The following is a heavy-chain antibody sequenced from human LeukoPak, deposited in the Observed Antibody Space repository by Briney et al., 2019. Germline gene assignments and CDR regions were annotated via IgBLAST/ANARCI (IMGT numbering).Heavy chain of an antibody. J-gene: IGHJ6*04. CDR3: ARQGDGLDV. CDR2: IYYSGST. V-gene: IGHV4-39*01. CDR1: GGSISSSSYY. Sequence: SETLSLTCTVSGGSISSSSYYWGWIRQPPGKGLEWIGSIYYSGSTYYNPSLKSRVTISVDTSKNQFSLKLSSVTAADTAAYYCARQGDGLDVWGKGTTVTVSS.